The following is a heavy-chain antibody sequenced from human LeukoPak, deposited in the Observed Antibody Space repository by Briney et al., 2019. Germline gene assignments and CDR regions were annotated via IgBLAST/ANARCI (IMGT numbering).Heavy chain of an antibody. CDR1: GGSISSYY. J-gene: IGHJ3*02. CDR3: ARHGPTTVITDAFDI. V-gene: IGHV4-59*08. CDR2: IYYSGST. D-gene: IGHD4-17*01. Sequence: SETLSLTCTVSGGSISSYYWSWIRQPPGKGLEWIGYIYYSGSTNYNPSLKSRVTISVDTSKNQFSLKLSSVTAADTAVYYCARHGPTTVITDAFDIWGQGAMVTVSS.